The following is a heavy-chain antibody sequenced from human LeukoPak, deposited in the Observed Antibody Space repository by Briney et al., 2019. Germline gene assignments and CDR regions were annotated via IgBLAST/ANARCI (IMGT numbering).Heavy chain of an antibody. V-gene: IGHV1-18*01. CDR2: ISAYNGNT. CDR3: ARELYYYDSSGYPGGYYFDY. Sequence: ASVKVSCKASGYTFTSYGISWVRQAPGQGLEWMGWISAYNGNTNYAQKLQGRVTMTTDTSTSTAYMELRSLRSDDTAVYYCARELYYYDSSGYPGGYYFDYWGQGTLVTVSS. CDR1: GYTFTSYG. D-gene: IGHD3-22*01. J-gene: IGHJ4*02.